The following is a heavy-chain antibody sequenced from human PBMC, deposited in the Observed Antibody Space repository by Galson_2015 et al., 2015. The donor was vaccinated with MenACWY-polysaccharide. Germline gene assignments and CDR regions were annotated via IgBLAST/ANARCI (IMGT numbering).Heavy chain of an antibody. J-gene: IGHJ4*02. Sequence: SLRLSCAASGFTFSSYTMSWVRQAPGKGLEWVSGVSARGAVTYYADSVKGRFTISRDNSKNTLYLQMNSLRSDDTAVYHCGRGGYGTGSGSYWGQGTLVTVSS. D-gene: IGHD3-10*01. CDR1: GFTFSSYT. CDR2: VSARGAVT. V-gene: IGHV3-23*01. CDR3: GRGGYGTGSGSY.